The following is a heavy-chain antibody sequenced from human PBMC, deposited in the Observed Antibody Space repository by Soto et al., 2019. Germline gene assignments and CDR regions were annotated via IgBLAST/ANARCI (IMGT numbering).Heavy chain of an antibody. CDR2: IYYSRTY. D-gene: IGHD3-10*01. J-gene: IGHJ5*01. CDR1: SGSMYSGGYY. V-gene: IGHV4-31*03. CDR3: ARARAVVSRGWFDS. Sequence: SETLSLTCTVSSGSMYSGGYYWSWLRQHPGKGLEWIGFIYYSRTYYYNHPLQSRVSISVDPSNIPFSLRLTSVSAADTAVYYCARARAVVSRGWFDSFGHGALVTVST.